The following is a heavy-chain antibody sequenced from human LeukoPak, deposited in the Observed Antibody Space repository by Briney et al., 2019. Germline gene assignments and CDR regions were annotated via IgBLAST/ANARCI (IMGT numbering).Heavy chain of an antibody. D-gene: IGHD5-18*01. CDR3: ASGSIQLWPDDAFDI. J-gene: IGHJ3*02. CDR2: ISSSGSTI. V-gene: IGHV3-48*03. CDR1: GFTFRSYE. Sequence: GGSLRLSCAASGFTFRSYEMNWVRQAPGKGLEWVSYISSSGSTIYYADSVKGRSTISRDNAKNSLYLQMNSLRAEDTAVYYCASGSIQLWPDDAFDIWGQGTMVTVSS.